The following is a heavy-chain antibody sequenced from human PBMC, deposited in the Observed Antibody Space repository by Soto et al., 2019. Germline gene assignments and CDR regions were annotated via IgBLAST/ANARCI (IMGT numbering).Heavy chain of an antibody. CDR1: GYPFTSYG. V-gene: IGHV1-18*01. CDR2: ISACNGKT. CDR3: ARDRLIAVTGLLPY. Sequence: QVQLVQSGAEVKKPGASVKVSCKTSGYPFTSYGINWVRQAPGQGPEWMGWISACNGKTSYTQKFQGRVTRTTDTSTSTAYMELRSLRSDDTAVYYCARDRLIAVTGLLPYWGQGTLVTVSS. D-gene: IGHD6-19*01. J-gene: IGHJ4*02.